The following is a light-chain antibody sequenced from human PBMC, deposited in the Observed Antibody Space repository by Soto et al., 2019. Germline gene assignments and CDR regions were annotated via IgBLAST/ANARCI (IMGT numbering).Light chain of an antibody. CDR1: QSVLYSSNNKNY. CDR3: QKYKSAPLT. Sequence: DIVMTQSPDSLSVSLGERATINCKSSQSVLYSSNNKNYLAWYQQKPGQPPKLLIYWASTRESGVPDRFSGSGSGTDFTLTISSLQPEDVATYYCQKYKSAPLTFGGGTKVDIK. CDR2: WAS. J-gene: IGKJ4*01. V-gene: IGKV4-1*01.